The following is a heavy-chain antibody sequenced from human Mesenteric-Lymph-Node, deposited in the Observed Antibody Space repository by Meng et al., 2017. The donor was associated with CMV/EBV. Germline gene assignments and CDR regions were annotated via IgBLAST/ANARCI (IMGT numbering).Heavy chain of an antibody. Sequence: GESLKISCAASGFTFTTYAMTWVRQAPGKGLEWVSGISISGSTKYHADSVKGRFTISRDNSKNTLYLQMNSLRVEDTALYYCARGASCSSVSCYPWDFQHWGQGTLVTVSS. J-gene: IGHJ1*01. CDR1: GFTFTTYA. CDR3: ARGASCSSVSCYPWDFQH. CDR2: ISISGSTK. D-gene: IGHD2-2*01. V-gene: IGHV3-23*01.